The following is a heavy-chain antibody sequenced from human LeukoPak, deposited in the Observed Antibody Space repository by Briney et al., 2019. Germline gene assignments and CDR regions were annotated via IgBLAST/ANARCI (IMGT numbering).Heavy chain of an antibody. V-gene: IGHV4-59*01. CDR3: ARDRSDAFDI. CDR2: IYYSGTT. CDR1: GGSISSYY. Sequence: PSETLSLTCTVSGGSISSYYWSWIRQPPGKGLEWIGYIYYSGTTSYNPSLKSRVTISVDTSKNQFSLKLSSVTAADTAVYYCARDRSDAFDIWGQGTMVTVSS. J-gene: IGHJ3*02.